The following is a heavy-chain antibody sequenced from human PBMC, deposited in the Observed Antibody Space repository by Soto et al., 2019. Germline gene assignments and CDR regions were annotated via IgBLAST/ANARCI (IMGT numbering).Heavy chain of an antibody. CDR2: INAGNGNT. CDR1: GYTFTSYA. J-gene: IGHJ5*02. CDR3: ARGWDCSGGSCYHWFDP. V-gene: IGHV1-3*01. D-gene: IGHD2-15*01. Sequence: ASVKVSWKASGYTFTSYAMHWVRQAPGQRLEWMGWINAGNGNTKYSQKFQGRVTITRDTSASTAYMELSSLRSEDTAVYYCARGWDCSGGSCYHWFDPWGQGTLVTVSS.